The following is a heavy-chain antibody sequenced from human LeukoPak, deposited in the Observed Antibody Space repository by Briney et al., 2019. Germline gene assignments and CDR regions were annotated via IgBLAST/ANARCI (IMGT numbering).Heavy chain of an antibody. CDR3: AKKGDYDGRLY. CDR1: GFTFSTYA. CDR2: ISGSGGTT. D-gene: IGHD3-22*01. V-gene: IGHV3-23*01. Sequence: GGSLRLSCAASGFTFSTYAMSWVRQAPGKGLEWVSAISGSGGTTSYADSVKGRFTISRDNSKNTLYLQMNSLRAEDTAVYYCAKKGDYDGRLYWGQGTLVTVSS. J-gene: IGHJ4*02.